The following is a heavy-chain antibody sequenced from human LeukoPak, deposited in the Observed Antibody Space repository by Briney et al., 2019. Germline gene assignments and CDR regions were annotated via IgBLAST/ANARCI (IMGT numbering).Heavy chain of an antibody. V-gene: IGHV4-34*01. Sequence: SETLSLTCAVYGGSFSGYYWGWIRQPPGKGLEWIGEINHSGSTNYNPSLKSRVTISVDTSKNQFSLKLSSVTAADTAVYYCARGAITMVRGVISNYYYYYMDVWGKGTTVTVSS. D-gene: IGHD3-10*01. CDR1: GGSFSGYY. CDR3: ARGAITMVRGVISNYYYYYMDV. J-gene: IGHJ6*03. CDR2: INHSGST.